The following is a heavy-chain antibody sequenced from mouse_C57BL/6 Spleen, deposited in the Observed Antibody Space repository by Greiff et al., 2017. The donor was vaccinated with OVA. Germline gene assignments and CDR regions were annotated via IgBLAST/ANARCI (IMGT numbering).Heavy chain of an antibody. CDR2: IYPGDGDT. J-gene: IGHJ2*01. Sequence: VQLQQSGPELVKPGASVKISCKASGYAFSSSWMNWVKQRPGKGLEWIGRIYPGDGDTNYNGKFKGKATLTADKSSSTAYMQLSSLTSEDSAVYFCARSSITTVVAPDCWGQGTTLTVSS. CDR3: ARSSITTVVAPDC. V-gene: IGHV1-82*01. CDR1: GYAFSSSW. D-gene: IGHD1-1*01.